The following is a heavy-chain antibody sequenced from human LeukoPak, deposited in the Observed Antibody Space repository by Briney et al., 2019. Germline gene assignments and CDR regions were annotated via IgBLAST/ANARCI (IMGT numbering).Heavy chain of an antibody. CDR2: IYPGDSDT. CDR3: ARRYCGGGSCYSILDF. D-gene: IGHD2-15*01. Sequence: GESLKISCKGSGYSFTSYWIGWVRQMPGKGLEWMGIIYPGDSDTRYSLSFQGQVTISADKSISTAYLQWSSLKASDTAMYFCARRYCGGGSCYSILDFWGQGTLVTVSS. J-gene: IGHJ4*02. CDR1: GYSFTSYW. V-gene: IGHV5-51*01.